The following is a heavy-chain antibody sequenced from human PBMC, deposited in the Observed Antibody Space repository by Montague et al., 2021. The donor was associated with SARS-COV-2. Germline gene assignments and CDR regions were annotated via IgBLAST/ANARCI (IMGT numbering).Heavy chain of an antibody. D-gene: IGHD6-6*01. V-gene: IGHV4-61*01. CDR2: MYYTGHT. Sequence: SETLSLTCTVSGASVASGNFYWSWIRQPPGKGLEWIGYMYYTGHTNYNPSLKSRVTMPVDPSKNQFSLTLTSVTAADTAVYYCARSRANVPSRPGFDYWGQGTPVTVSS. CDR3: ARSRANVPSRPGFDY. J-gene: IGHJ4*02. CDR1: GASVASGNFY.